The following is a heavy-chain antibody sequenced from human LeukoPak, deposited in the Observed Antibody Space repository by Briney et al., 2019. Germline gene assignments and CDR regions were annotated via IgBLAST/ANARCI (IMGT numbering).Heavy chain of an antibody. CDR1: GGSISSGSYY. CDR2: IYTSGST. Sequence: SETLSLTCTVSGGSISSGSYYWSWIRQPAGKGLEWIGRIYTSGSTNYNPSLKSRVTISVDTSKNQFSLKLSSVTAADTAVYYCARGSGIYLDYWGQGTLVTVSS. D-gene: IGHD1-14*01. CDR3: ARGSGIYLDY. J-gene: IGHJ4*02. V-gene: IGHV4-61*02.